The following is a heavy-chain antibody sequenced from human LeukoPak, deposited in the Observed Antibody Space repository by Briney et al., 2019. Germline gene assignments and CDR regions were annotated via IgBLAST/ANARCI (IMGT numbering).Heavy chain of an antibody. Sequence: GGSLRLSCAASGFTFSSYGMHWVRQAPGKGLEWVAFIRYDESNKYYEDSVKGRFTISRDNSKNTLYLHMNSLRAEDTAVYYCAKDQRELSSGYDYWGQGTLVTVSS. D-gene: IGHD3-22*01. CDR2: IRYDESNK. J-gene: IGHJ4*02. CDR3: AKDQRELSSGYDY. V-gene: IGHV3-30*02. CDR1: GFTFSSYG.